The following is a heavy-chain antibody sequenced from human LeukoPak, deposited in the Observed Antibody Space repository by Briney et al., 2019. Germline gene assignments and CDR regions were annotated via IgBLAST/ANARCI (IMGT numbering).Heavy chain of an antibody. CDR2: ISWDGGST. D-gene: IGHD6-19*01. Sequence: PGGSLRLSCAASGFTFSSYGMHWVRQAPGKGLEWVSLISWDGGSTYYADSVKGRFTISRDNSKNSLYLQMNSLRAEDTALYYCAKSVRSSGYGGYYYYMDVWGKGTTVTVSS. J-gene: IGHJ6*03. V-gene: IGHV3-43D*03. CDR1: GFTFSSYG. CDR3: AKSVRSSGYGGYYYYMDV.